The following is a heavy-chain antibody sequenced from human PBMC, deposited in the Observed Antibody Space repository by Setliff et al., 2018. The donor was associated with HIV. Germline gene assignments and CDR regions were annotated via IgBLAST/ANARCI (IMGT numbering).Heavy chain of an antibody. Sequence: SETLSLTCNVSGGSFIGSSFQSTWIRQAPGRGREWIADIAYSGTTMYTNYNPSLASRVTLSLDTSRNLFSLRLASVTAADTAVYYCARDPGDYGRTFDHWGQGALVTVSS. CDR2: IAYSGTTMYT. CDR3: ARDPGDYGRTFDH. D-gene: IGHD3-10*01. CDR1: GGSFIGSSFQ. J-gene: IGHJ4*02. V-gene: IGHV4-61*03.